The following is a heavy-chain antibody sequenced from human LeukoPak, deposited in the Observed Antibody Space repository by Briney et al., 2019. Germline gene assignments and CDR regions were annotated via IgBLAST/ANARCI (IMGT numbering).Heavy chain of an antibody. Sequence: GGSLRLSCAASGFTVSSNYMSWVRQAPGKGLEWVGRIKSKTDGGTTDYAAPVKGRFTISRDDSKNTLYLQMNSLKTEDTAVYYCTTDGYIAGFDPWGQGTLVTVSS. J-gene: IGHJ5*02. CDR3: TTDGYIAGFDP. V-gene: IGHV3-15*01. D-gene: IGHD5-12*01. CDR1: GFTVSSNY. CDR2: IKSKTDGGTT.